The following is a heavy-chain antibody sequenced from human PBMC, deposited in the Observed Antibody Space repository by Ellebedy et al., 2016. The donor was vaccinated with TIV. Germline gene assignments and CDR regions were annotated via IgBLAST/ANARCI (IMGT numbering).Heavy chain of an antibody. V-gene: IGHV4-39*01. D-gene: IGHD1-26*01. CDR2: IYYNGST. CDR1: GGSISSSRYY. Sequence: SETLSLTCTVAGGSISSSRYYWGWIRQPPGKGLECIGSIYYNGSTYYNPSLKSRVTISVDTSKNQFSLKLSSVTAADTAVYYVARHGRLVGPFQHWGQGTLVTVSS. CDR3: ARHGRLVGPFQH. J-gene: IGHJ1*01.